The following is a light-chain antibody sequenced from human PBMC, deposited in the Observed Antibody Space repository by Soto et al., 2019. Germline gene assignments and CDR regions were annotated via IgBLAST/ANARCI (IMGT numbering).Light chain of an antibody. J-gene: IGKJ2*01. Sequence: EIVLTQSPGTLSLSPGERVTLSCRASQSVSSTYLAWYQQKPGQAPRLLIYGASSRATGIPDRFSGSGSGTDFTLTISRLEPEDFVVYYCQQFGSSPLYTFGQGTKLEIK. CDR1: QSVSSTY. CDR2: GAS. CDR3: QQFGSSPLYT. V-gene: IGKV3-20*01.